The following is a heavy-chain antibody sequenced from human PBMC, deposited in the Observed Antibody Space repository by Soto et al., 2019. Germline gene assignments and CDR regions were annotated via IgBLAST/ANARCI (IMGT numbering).Heavy chain of an antibody. D-gene: IGHD6-6*01. CDR3: ARVGISSSDAFDI. J-gene: IGHJ3*02. Sequence: SLTCTVSGGSISSGGYYWSWIRQHPEKGLEWIGYIYYTGNTYYNASLKSRVTISVDTSNNQFSLKLSSVTAADTAVYYCARVGISSSDAFDIWGQGTTVTVSS. V-gene: IGHV4-31*03. CDR1: GGSISSGGYY. CDR2: IYYTGNT.